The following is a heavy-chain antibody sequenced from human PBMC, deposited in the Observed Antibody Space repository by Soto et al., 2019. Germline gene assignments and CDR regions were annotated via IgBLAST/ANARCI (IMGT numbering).Heavy chain of an antibody. Sequence: ASVKVSCKTSGYTFTGYYIHWVRQAPGQGLEWMGWINPNNGDTNYAQNFQGRVTMTRDTSISTASMELSSLISDDTAVYYCARGDYGTGGYPFPYFDYWGQGTLVTVSS. V-gene: IGHV1-2*02. J-gene: IGHJ4*02. CDR1: GYTFTGYY. D-gene: IGHD2-8*02. CDR2: INPNNGDT. CDR3: ARGDYGTGGYPFPYFDY.